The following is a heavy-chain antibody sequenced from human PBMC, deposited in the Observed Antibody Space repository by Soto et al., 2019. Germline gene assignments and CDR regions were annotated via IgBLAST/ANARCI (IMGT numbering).Heavy chain of an antibody. J-gene: IGHJ5*02. CDR1: GDTFSSHG. D-gene: IGHD3-3*01. Sequence: GASVKVSCKASGDTFSSHGISWVRQAPGQGLEYMGGIIPKFGTTNYAQKFRGRVTITADESTSTASLKLSSVTAADTAVYYCARKQLLLRFLEWSGGFDPWGQGTLVTVSS. V-gene: IGHV1-69*13. CDR3: ARKQLLLRFLEWSGGFDP. CDR2: IIPKFGTT.